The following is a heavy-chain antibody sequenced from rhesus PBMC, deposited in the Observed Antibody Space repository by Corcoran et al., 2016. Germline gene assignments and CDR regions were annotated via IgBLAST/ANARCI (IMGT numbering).Heavy chain of an antibody. D-gene: IGHD4-23*01. CDR2: IYGSSGNT. CDR3: ARNSYSNPMYYFAY. V-gene: IGHV4S7*01. CDR1: GGSISSGYG. Sequence: QVQLQESGPGLVKPSETLSLTCAVSGGSISSGYGWSWIRHAPGKGLGWLGYIYGSSGNTYYNPSLKSRVTISKDTSKNQFSLKLSSVNGAYTAVYYCARNSYSNPMYYFAYWGQGVLVTVSS. J-gene: IGHJ4*01.